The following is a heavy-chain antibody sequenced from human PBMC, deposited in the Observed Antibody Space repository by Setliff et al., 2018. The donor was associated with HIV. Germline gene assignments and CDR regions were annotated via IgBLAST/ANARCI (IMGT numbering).Heavy chain of an antibody. CDR1: GGTFSSYA. D-gene: IGHD3-10*01. V-gene: IGHV1-69*13. J-gene: IGHJ6*02. CDR3: ARVYGETAAHYYYGMDV. CDR2: IIPIFGTA. Sequence: ASVKVSCKASGGTFSSYAISWVRQAPGQGLEWMGGIIPIFGTANYAQKFQGRVTITADESTSTAYMEPSSLRSEDTAVYYCARVYGETAAHYYYGMDVWGQGTTVTVSS.